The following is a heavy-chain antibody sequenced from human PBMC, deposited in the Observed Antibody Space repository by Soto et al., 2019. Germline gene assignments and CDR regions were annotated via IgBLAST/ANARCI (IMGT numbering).Heavy chain of an antibody. CDR3: ARADYDFWSGTSGDYYGMDV. Sequence: PGGSLRLSCAASGFTFSSYDMHWVRQATGKGLEWVSAIGTAGDTYYPGSVKGRFTISRENAKNSLYLQMNSLRAEDTAVYYCARADYDFWSGTSGDYYGMDVWGQGTTVTVSS. CDR2: IGTAGDT. J-gene: IGHJ6*02. D-gene: IGHD3-3*01. V-gene: IGHV3-13*01. CDR1: GFTFSSYD.